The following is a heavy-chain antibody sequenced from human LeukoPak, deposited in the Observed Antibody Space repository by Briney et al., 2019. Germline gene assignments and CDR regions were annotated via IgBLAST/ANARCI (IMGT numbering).Heavy chain of an antibody. CDR3: AKDIGSFRLFAFDI. V-gene: IGHV1-46*01. D-gene: IGHD3-10*01. CDR2: INPSGGST. J-gene: IGHJ3*02. CDR1: GCTFTGYY. Sequence: ASVKVSCKASGCTFTGYYMHWVRQAPGQGLEWMGIINPSGGSTSYAQKFQGRVTMTRDTSTSTVYMELSSLRSEDTAVYYCAKDIGSFRLFAFDIWGQGTMVTVSS.